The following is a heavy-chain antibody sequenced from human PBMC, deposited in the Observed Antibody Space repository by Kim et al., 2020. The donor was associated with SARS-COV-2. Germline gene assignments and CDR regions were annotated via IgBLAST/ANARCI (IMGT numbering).Heavy chain of an antibody. CDR3: ARAGYYGDYNY. V-gene: IGHV3-13*01. D-gene: IGHD4-17*01. CDR2: T. J-gene: IGHJ4*02. Sequence: TYYPGSVKGRFTISRENAKNSLYLQMNSLRAGDTAVYYCARAGYYGDYNYWGQGTLVTVSS.